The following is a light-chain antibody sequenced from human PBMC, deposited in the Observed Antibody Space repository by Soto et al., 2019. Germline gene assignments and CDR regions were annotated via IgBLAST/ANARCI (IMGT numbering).Light chain of an antibody. CDR3: SSYTNINTRACV. CDR2: EAT. Sequence: LAQPASVSGSPGQSITSSCTGTSVDIGSYNRVSWYQQHPGKAPKLIIYEATDRPSGVSNRFSGSKSGNTASLTISGLQAEDEAEYYCSSYTNINTRACVFXTGTKVTVL. J-gene: IGLJ1*01. CDR1: SVDIGSYNR. V-gene: IGLV2-14*01.